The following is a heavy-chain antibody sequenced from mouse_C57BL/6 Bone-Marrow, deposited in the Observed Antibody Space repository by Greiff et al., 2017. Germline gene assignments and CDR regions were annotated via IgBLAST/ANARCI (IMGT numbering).Heavy chain of an antibody. V-gene: IGHV1-52*01. CDR1: GYTFTSYW. CDR2: IDPSDSET. Sequence: QVQLQQPGAELVRPGSSVKLSCKASGYTFTSYWMHWVKQRPIQGLEWIGNIDPSDSETHYNQKFKDKATLTVDKSSSTAYMQLSSLTSADSAVYYCACYGGCGYWYFDVWGTGTTVTVSS. D-gene: IGHD1-1*02. CDR3: ACYGGCGYWYFDV. J-gene: IGHJ1*03.